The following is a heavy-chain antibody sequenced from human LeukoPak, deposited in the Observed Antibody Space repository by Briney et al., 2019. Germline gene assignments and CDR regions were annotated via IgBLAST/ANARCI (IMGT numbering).Heavy chain of an antibody. CDR1: GGSSSGYY. Sequence: SETLSLTCAVYGGSSSGYYWSWIRQPPGKGLEWIGEINHSGSTNYNPSLKSRVTISVDTSKNQFSLKLSSVTAADTAVYYCARGSYCSSTSCYLVWFDPWGQGTLVTVSS. V-gene: IGHV4-34*01. CDR3: ARGSYCSSTSCYLVWFDP. CDR2: INHSGST. D-gene: IGHD2-2*01. J-gene: IGHJ5*02.